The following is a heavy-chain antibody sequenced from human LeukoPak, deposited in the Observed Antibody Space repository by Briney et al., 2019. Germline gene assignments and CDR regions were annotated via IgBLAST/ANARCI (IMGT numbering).Heavy chain of an antibody. V-gene: IGHV3-48*01. CDR3: AKVRRFGIVAPIRDFDY. CDR2: ISRSSSSI. J-gene: IGHJ4*02. D-gene: IGHD5-12*01. Sequence: GGSLRLSCAVSGFAFSTHSMNWVRQAPGKGLEWLAYISRSSSSIYYRDSVKGRFTISRDNSKNTLYLQMNSLRAEDTAVYYSAKVRRFGIVAPIRDFDYWGQGTLVTPSS. CDR1: GFAFSTHS.